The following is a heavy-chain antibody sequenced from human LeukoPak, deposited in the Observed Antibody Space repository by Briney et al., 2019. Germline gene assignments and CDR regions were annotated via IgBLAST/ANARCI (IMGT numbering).Heavy chain of an antibody. CDR3: ARGPPYGSGKFGPSDY. CDR1: GFTFSDYY. Sequence: PGGSLRLSCAASGFTFSDYYMSWIRQAPRKRLDWVSYINSSGYTIYYADSVKCRFTISRDNAKNSLYLKMNSLRAEDTGVYYCARGPPYGSGKFGPSDYWGQGTLVTVSS. D-gene: IGHD3-10*01. J-gene: IGHJ4*02. CDR2: INSSGYTI. V-gene: IGHV3-11*01.